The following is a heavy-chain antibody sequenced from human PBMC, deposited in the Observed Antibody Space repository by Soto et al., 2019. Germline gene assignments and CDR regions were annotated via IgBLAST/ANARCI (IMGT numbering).Heavy chain of an antibody. V-gene: IGHV3-30*04. Sequence: GGSLRLSCAASGFTFSIYAMHWVRQAPGKGLEWVTIISYDGSKDHYADSVRGRFTISRDNSKNTLYLQMKSLTPEDTAIYYCVKDPGQQFLPNYFDSWGRGTLVTVSS. J-gene: IGHJ4*02. D-gene: IGHD6-13*01. CDR3: VKDPGQQFLPNYFDS. CDR2: ISYDGSKD. CDR1: GFTFSIYA.